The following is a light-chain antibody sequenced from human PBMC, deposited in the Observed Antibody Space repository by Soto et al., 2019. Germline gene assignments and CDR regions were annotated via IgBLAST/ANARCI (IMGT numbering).Light chain of an antibody. Sequence: EDAVTKSPATRCLCPGERATLSCLASQSVSSYLAWYQQKPGQAPRLLIYDASNRATGIPARFSGSGSGTDFTLTISSLEPEDFAVYYCQQRSNWPPITVGQGTRLEI. CDR3: QQRSNWPPIT. CDR2: DAS. CDR1: QSVSSY. J-gene: IGKJ5*01. V-gene: IGKV3-11*01.